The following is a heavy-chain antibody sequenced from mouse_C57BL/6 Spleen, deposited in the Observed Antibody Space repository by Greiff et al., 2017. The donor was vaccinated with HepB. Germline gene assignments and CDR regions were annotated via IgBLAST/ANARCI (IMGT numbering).Heavy chain of an antibody. Sequence: VQLQQSGAELAKPGASVKLSCKASGYTFTSYWMHWVKQRPGQGLEWIGYINPSSGYTKYNQKFKDKATLTADKSSSTAYMHLSSLTYEDSAVYYCGSRDDGYNDYWGQGTTVTVSS. CDR1: GYTFTSYW. J-gene: IGHJ2*01. CDR3: GSRDDGYNDY. CDR2: INPSSGYT. V-gene: IGHV1-7*01. D-gene: IGHD2-3*01.